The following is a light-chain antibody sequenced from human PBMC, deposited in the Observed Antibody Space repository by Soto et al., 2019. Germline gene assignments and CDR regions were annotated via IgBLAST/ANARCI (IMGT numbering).Light chain of an antibody. V-gene: IGKV4-1*01. CDR1: QSVLSSSNNKNY. CDR3: QQYYSAPWT. Sequence: DIVMTQSPDSLAVSLGERATINCKSSQSVLSSSNNKNYLVWYQQKPGRPPKLLIYWASTRESGVPDRFSGSGSGTDFTRTISSLQAEDVAVYYCQQYYSAPWTFGQGTTVEIK. CDR2: WAS. J-gene: IGKJ1*01.